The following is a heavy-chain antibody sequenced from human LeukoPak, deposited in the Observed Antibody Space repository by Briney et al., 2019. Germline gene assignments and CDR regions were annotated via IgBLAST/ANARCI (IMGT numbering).Heavy chain of an antibody. Sequence: GGSLRLSCAASGFNFRDHWMDWVRQAPGKGLEWVGHIKTDGSETYYLDSLRGRFSISRDNTNNALYLQMNSLRVEDTAVYYCARDITVAGTYYYGMDVWGQGTTVTVSS. D-gene: IGHD6-19*01. CDR1: GFNFRDHW. CDR2: IKTDGSET. CDR3: ARDITVAGTYYYGMDV. V-gene: IGHV3-7*03. J-gene: IGHJ6*02.